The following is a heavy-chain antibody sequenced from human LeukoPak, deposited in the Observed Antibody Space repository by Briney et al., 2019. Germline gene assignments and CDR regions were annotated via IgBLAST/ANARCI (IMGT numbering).Heavy chain of an antibody. CDR3: ARPQTYSSSWYLMNY. V-gene: IGHV3-30-3*01. CDR2: ISYDGSNK. CDR1: GFTFSSYA. D-gene: IGHD6-13*01. Sequence: AGGSLRLSCAASGFTFSSYAMYWVRQAPGKGLEWVAVISYDGSNKYYADSVKGRFTISRDNSKNTLYLQMNSLRAEDMAVYYCARPQTYSSSWYLMNYWGQGALVTVSS. J-gene: IGHJ4*02.